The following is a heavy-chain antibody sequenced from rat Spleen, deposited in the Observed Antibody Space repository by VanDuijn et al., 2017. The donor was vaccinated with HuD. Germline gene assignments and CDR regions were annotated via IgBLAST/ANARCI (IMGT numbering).Heavy chain of an antibody. CDR3: ARHGWTTVVTDWYFDF. D-gene: IGHD1-1*01. CDR2: ISYDGSST. Sequence: EVQLVESGGGLVQPGRSLKLSCAASGFTFSNYGMAWVRQAPTKGLEWVATISYDGSSTYYRDSVKGRFTISRDNAKSTLYLQMDSLRSEDTATYYCARHGWTTVVTDWYFDFWGPGTMVTVSS. V-gene: IGHV5-29*01. J-gene: IGHJ1*01. CDR1: GFTFSNYG.